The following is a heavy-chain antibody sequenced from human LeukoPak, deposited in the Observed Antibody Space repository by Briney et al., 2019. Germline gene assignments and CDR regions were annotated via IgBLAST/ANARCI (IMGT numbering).Heavy chain of an antibody. CDR2: INHSGST. V-gene: IGHV4-34*01. Sequence: SETLSLTCAVYGGSFSGYYWSWIRQPPGKGLEWIGEINHSGSTNYNPSLKSRVTISVDTSKNQFSLKLSSVPAADTAVYYCARGGRWLRYPFDPWGQGTLVTVSS. J-gene: IGHJ5*02. CDR3: ARGGRWLRYPFDP. D-gene: IGHD5-12*01. CDR1: GGSFSGYY.